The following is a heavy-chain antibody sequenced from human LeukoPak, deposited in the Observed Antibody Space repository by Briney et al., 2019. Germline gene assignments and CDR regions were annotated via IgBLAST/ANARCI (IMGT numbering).Heavy chain of an antibody. CDR3: AKDGYYDSSGYYGY. CDR1: GFTFSSYS. CDR2: ISSSSSTI. V-gene: IGHV3-48*01. D-gene: IGHD3-22*01. J-gene: IGHJ4*02. Sequence: GGSLRLSCAASGFTFSSYSMNWVRQAPGKGLEWVSYISSSSSTIYYADSVKGRFTISRDNAKNSLYLQMNSLRAEDTAVYYCAKDGYYDSSGYYGYWGQGTLVTVSS.